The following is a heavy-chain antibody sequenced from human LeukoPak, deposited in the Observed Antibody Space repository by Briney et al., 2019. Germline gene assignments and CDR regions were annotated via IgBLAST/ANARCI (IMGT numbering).Heavy chain of an antibody. Sequence: PGGSLRLSCVASGFTFSSYAMTWVRQAPGKGLEWVSIVSGSGDSTYYADSMKGRFAISRDNSKNTLYLQMNSLRLDDTAVYFCARGRAGIAAAGFDYWGQGTLVTVSS. J-gene: IGHJ4*02. V-gene: IGHV3-23*01. CDR2: VSGSGDST. CDR3: ARGRAGIAAAGFDY. D-gene: IGHD6-13*01. CDR1: GFTFSSYA.